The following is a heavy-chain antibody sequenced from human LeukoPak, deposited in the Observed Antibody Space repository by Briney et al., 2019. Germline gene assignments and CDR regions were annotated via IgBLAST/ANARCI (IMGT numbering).Heavy chain of an antibody. V-gene: IGHV1-2*02. J-gene: IGHJ6*03. D-gene: IGHD5-18*01. Sequence: GASVKVSCKASGYTFTGYYMHWVRQAPGQGLEWMGWINPNSGGTNYAQKFQGRVTMTRDTSISTAYMELSRLRSDDTAVYYCARRGYSYGPENYYYYYMDVWGKGTTVTVSS. CDR3: ARRGYSYGPENYYYYYMDV. CDR2: INPNSGGT. CDR1: GYTFTGYY.